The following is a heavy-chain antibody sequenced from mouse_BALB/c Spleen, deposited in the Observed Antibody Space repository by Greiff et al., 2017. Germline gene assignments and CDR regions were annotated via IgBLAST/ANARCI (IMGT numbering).Heavy chain of an antibody. CDR3: THRYDAWFAY. J-gene: IGHJ3*01. CDR1: GYTFTSYW. CDR2: IYPGNSDT. V-gene: IGHV1-5*01. Sequence: EVQGVESGTVLARPGASVKMSCKASGYTFTSYWMHWVKQRPGQGLEWIGAIYPGNSDTSYNQKFKGKAKLTAVTSTSTAYMELSSLTNEDSAVYYCTHRYDAWFAYWGQGTLVTVSA. D-gene: IGHD2-14*01.